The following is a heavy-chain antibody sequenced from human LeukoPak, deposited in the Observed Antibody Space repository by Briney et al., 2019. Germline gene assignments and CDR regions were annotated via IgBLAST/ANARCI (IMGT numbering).Heavy chain of an antibody. CDR1: RFTFKSYA. J-gene: IGHJ2*01. Sequence: GGSLSLSCEASRFTFKSYAMTWVRQAPGKGREWGSRISGSGGHTYNADSVEGRFISSRDNSKNTVSPQLSSLRVEDSAVYFCAKDREDSAMISGVFDLWGRGTLVTVSS. V-gene: IGHV3-23*01. CDR3: AKDREDSAMISGVFDL. CDR2: ISGSGGHT. D-gene: IGHD5-18*01.